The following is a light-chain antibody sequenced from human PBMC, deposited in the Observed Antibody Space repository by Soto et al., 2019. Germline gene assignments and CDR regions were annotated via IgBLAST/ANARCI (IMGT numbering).Light chain of an antibody. Sequence: DIQMTQSPSTLSASVGDRVTITCRASQSISSWLAWYQQNPGKAPKLLIYDASSLESGVPSRFSGSGSGTEFTLTISSLQPDDVATYYCQQYNSYSPLTFGEGTKVEIK. CDR1: QSISSW. CDR2: DAS. V-gene: IGKV1-5*01. CDR3: QQYNSYSPLT. J-gene: IGKJ1*01.